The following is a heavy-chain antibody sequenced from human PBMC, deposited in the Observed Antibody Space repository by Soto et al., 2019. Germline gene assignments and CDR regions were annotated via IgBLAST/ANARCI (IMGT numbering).Heavy chain of an antibody. J-gene: IGHJ6*02. V-gene: IGHV3-23*01. CDR1: GFTFTIYA. D-gene: IGHD1-26*01. CDR3: AKGTTSTSRYVMDV. CDR2: ITSSGGPS. Sequence: GSLRLSCAASGFTFTIYAMSWVRQAPGKGLEWVSGITSSGGPSYYADSVKGRFTISRDNFKNTLFLEMNSLTAEDTAVYYCAKGTTSTSRYVMDVWGQGTTVTVSS.